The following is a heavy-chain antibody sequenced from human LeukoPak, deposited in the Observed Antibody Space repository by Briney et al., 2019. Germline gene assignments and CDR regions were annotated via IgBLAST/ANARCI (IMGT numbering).Heavy chain of an antibody. CDR1: GGSISSGGYY. D-gene: IGHD6-13*01. Sequence: PSQTLSLTCTVSGGSISSGGYYWSWIRQPPGKGLEWIGYIYHSGSTYYNPSLKSRVTISVDRSKNQFSLKLSSVTAADTAMYYCARDGRGSAAAGTIWGQGTMVTVSS. CDR3: ARDGRGSAAAGTI. J-gene: IGHJ3*02. V-gene: IGHV4-30-2*01. CDR2: IYHSGST.